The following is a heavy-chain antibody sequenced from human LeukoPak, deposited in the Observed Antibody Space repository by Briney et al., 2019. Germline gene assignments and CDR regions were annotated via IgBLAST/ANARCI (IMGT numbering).Heavy chain of an antibody. Sequence: ASVKVSCKASGYTFTSYAMHWVRQAPGQRLEWMGWINAGNGDTNYAQKLQGRVTMTTDTSTSTAYMELRSLRSDDTAVYYCARDGGGDPLDYWGQGTLVTVSS. J-gene: IGHJ4*02. CDR1: GYTFTSYA. CDR3: ARDGGGDPLDY. D-gene: IGHD2-21*01. V-gene: IGHV1-3*01. CDR2: INAGNGDT.